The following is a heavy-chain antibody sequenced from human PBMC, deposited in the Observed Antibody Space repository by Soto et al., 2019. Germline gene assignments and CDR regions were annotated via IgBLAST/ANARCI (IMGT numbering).Heavy chain of an antibody. CDR2: MNPNSGNT. V-gene: IGHV1-8*01. Sequence: GASVKVSCKASGYTYTSYDINWVRQATGQGLEWMGWMNPNSGNTGYAQKFQGRVTMTRNTSISTAYMELSSLRSEDTAVYYCARGDRGFLEWGDAFDIWGQGTMVTVSS. D-gene: IGHD3-3*01. J-gene: IGHJ3*02. CDR1: GYTYTSYD. CDR3: ARGDRGFLEWGDAFDI.